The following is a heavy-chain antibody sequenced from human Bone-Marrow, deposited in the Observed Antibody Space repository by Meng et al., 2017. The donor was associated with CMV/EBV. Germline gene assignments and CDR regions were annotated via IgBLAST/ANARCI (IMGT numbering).Heavy chain of an antibody. Sequence: GGSLRLSCAASGFTFSDSYMTWIRLAPGEGLECVSYISSSGSTIYYADSAKGRFTISRDNAKNSLYLQMNSLRAEDTAVYYCAKVGGYSSMSDYWGQGTLVTVSS. V-gene: IGHV3-11*04. CDR3: AKVGGYSSMSDY. J-gene: IGHJ4*02. D-gene: IGHD6-13*01. CDR2: ISSSGSTI. CDR1: GFTFSDSY.